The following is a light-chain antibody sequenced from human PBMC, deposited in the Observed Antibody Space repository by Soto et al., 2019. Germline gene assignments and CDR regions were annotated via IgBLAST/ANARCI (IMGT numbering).Light chain of an antibody. CDR2: EVT. CDR3: SSYTGGNPSYV. J-gene: IGLJ1*01. Sequence: QSALTQPPSASGSPGQSVTISCTGTSTDFGGYDYVSWYQQHPGKAPKLIIYEVTIRPSGVSDRFSGSKSGNTASLTVSGLQAEDEADYYCSSYTGGNPSYVFGTGTKLTVL. V-gene: IGLV2-8*01. CDR1: STDFGGYDY.